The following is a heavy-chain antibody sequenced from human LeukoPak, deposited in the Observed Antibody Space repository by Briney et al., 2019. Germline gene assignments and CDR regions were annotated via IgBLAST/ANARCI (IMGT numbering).Heavy chain of an antibody. CDR2: FDPEDGET. CDR1: GYTLTELS. Sequence: ASVKVSCKVSGYTLTELSMHWVRQAPGKGLEWMGGFDPEDGETIYAQKFQGRVTRTEDTSTDTAYMELSSLRSEDTAVYYCATGIYDILTGYQPYYFDYWGQGTLVTVSS. D-gene: IGHD3-9*01. CDR3: ATGIYDILTGYQPYYFDY. V-gene: IGHV1-24*01. J-gene: IGHJ4*02.